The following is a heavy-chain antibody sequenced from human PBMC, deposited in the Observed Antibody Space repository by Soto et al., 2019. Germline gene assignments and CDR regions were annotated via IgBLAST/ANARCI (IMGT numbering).Heavy chain of an antibody. Sequence: GGSLRLSCAASGFTFSSYSMNWVRQAPGKGLEWVSSISSSSSYIYYADSVKGRFTISRDNAKNSLYLQMNSLRAEDTAVYYFTRSITGFSYADSWGRGSPVTVSS. CDR2: ISSSSSYI. D-gene: IGHD2-2*01. J-gene: IGHJ4*02. CDR3: TRSITGFSYADS. V-gene: IGHV3-21*01. CDR1: GFTFSSYS.